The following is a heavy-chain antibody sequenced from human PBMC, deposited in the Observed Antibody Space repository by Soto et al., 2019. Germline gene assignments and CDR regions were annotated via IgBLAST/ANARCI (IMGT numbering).Heavy chain of an antibody. V-gene: IGHV2-26*01. Sequence: QVTLKESGPVLVKPTETLTLTCTVSGFSLSNARMSVSWIRQPPGKALEWLGHIFSNDAKSYRASLKRRLTIAKDTSNSQVVLTMTNMDPVDTATYYCARIRGWGWLGPNDYWGQGTLVTVSS. CDR3: ARIRGWGWLGPNDY. CDR1: GFSLSNARMS. CDR2: IFSNDAK. D-gene: IGHD3-10*01. J-gene: IGHJ4*02.